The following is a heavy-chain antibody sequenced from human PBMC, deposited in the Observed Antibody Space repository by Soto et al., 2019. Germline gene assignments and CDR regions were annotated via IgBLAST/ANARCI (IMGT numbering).Heavy chain of an antibody. CDR3: ARGGGHTYGPLPGVY. CDR2: VKQYGSGK. CDR1: GFTFSPDW. Sequence: EVQLVESGGGWVEPGGTLRLSCAAAGFTFSPDWMTWGRQAPAKGLEWVADVKQYGSGKYKVDSVKGRFTISRDNAKNSLYLKLNSLSAEDTAVYYCARGGGHTYGPLPGVYWGQGILVTVSS. V-gene: IGHV3-7*05. D-gene: IGHD5-18*01. J-gene: IGHJ4*02.